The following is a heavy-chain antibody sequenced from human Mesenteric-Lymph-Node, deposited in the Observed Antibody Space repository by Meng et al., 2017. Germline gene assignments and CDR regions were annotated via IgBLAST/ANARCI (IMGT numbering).Heavy chain of an antibody. CDR1: GFTFSSYG. CDR3: AKSLEAAATGFDY. D-gene: IGHD2-15*01. CDR2: ISYDGNKK. J-gene: IGHJ4*02. V-gene: IGHV3-30*18. Sequence: QVQLVESGGGVVQPGRSLRLSCSASGFTFSSYGMHWVRQAPGKGLEWVALISYDGNKKYYGDSVKGRFTISRDISKNTLYLQMNSLRPEDTAVYFCAKSLEAAATGFDYWGQGTLVTVPS.